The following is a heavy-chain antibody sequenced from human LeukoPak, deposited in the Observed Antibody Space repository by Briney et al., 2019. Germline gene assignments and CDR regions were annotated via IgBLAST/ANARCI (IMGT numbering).Heavy chain of an antibody. CDR1: GGSISSYY. CDR2: IYTSGST. J-gene: IGHJ6*02. V-gene: IGHV4-4*07. D-gene: IGHD3-22*01. CDR3: ARGRYNQYYYDSSGYHYYYYYGMDV. Sequence: SETLSLTCTVSGGSISSYYWSWIRQPAGKGLEWIGRIYTSGSTNYNPSLKSRVTMSVDTSKNQFSLKLSSVTAADTAVYYRARGRYNQYYYDSSGYHYYYYYGMDVWGQGTTVTVSS.